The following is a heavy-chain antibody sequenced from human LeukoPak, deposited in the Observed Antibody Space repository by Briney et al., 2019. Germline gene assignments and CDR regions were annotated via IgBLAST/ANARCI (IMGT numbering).Heavy chain of an antibody. D-gene: IGHD2-2*01. CDR2: ISWNSGSI. Sequence: QSGGSLRLSCAASGFTFDDYAMHWVRQAPGKGLEWVSGISWNSGSIGYADSVKGRFTISRDNAKNSLYLQMNSLRAEDTALYYCARHPYCSSTSCYDWFDPWGQGTLVTVSS. CDR3: ARHPYCSSTSCYDWFDP. CDR1: GFTFDDYA. V-gene: IGHV3-9*01. J-gene: IGHJ5*02.